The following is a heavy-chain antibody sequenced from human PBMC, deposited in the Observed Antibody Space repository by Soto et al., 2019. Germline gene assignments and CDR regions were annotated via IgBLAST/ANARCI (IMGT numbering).Heavy chain of an antibody. J-gene: IGHJ4*02. V-gene: IGHV1-18*04. CDR2: IGAYNGRK. CDR1: GYTFTNYG. CDR3: ARGYGDYVFGVDF. Sequence: GASVKVSFKSSGYTFTNYGITLVRRAPGQGLEWMGWIGAYNGRKNYAQKFQDRMTLATETSTSTVYMELRSLRSDDTALYYCARGYGDYVFGVDFWGQGTQVTVSS. D-gene: IGHD5-12*01.